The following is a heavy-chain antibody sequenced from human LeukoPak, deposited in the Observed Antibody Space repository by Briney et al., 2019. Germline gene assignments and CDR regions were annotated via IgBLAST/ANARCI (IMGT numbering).Heavy chain of an antibody. CDR1: GFTFSSYS. CDR3: ARDQDSSGWYGPDGFDI. J-gene: IGHJ3*02. Sequence: GGSLRLYCAASGFTFSSYSMNWVRQAPGKGLEWVSSISSSSSYIYYADSVKGRFTISRDNAKNSLYLQMNSLRAEDTAVYYCARDQDSSGWYGPDGFDIWGQGTMVTVSS. V-gene: IGHV3-21*01. CDR2: ISSSSSYI. D-gene: IGHD6-19*01.